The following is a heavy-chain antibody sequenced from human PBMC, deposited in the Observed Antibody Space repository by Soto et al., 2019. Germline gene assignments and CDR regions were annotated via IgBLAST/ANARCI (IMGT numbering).Heavy chain of an antibody. Sequence: DVQLLESGGGLVKPGGSLRLSCAASGFIFSSHNMNWVRQAPGKGLEWVSSITGSSSYIFYADSVKGRFTISRDNAKNTVYLQMNSLRAEDTGVYYCARLVASETGYGMDVWGQGTTVTVSS. V-gene: IGHV3-21*06. CDR3: ARLVASETGYGMDV. J-gene: IGHJ6*02. D-gene: IGHD3-9*01. CDR1: GFIFSSHN. CDR2: ITGSSSYI.